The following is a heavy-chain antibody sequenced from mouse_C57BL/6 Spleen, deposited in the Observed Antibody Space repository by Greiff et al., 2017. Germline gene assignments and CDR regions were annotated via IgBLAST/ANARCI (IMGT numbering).Heavy chain of an antibody. J-gene: IGHJ4*01. Sequence: DVKLVESGGGLVQPGGSLSLSCAASGFTFTDYYMSWVRQPPGKALEWLGFFRNKANGYTTEYSASVKGRFTISRVNSLRILYLQMNALRAEDSATYYCAGNYGSSFLAMDYWGQGTSVTVSS. CDR1: GFTFTDYY. D-gene: IGHD1-1*01. CDR2: FRNKANGYTT. CDR3: AGNYGSSFLAMDY. V-gene: IGHV7-3*01.